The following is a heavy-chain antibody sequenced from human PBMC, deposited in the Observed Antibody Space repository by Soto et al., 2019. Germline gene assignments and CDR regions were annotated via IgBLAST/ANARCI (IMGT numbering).Heavy chain of an antibody. J-gene: IGHJ5*02. CDR2: IRSKTNGGTA. Sequence: SLRLSCAASGFVFSNARMKWVRQAPGKGLEWVGLIRSKTNGGTADYAAPVKGRFTISRDDSKNTSVSTAYLQICSLKAEDTAVYYCARGAPWERRRFDPWGQGTLVTVSS. CDR3: ARGAPWERRRFDP. D-gene: IGHD1-1*01. CDR1: GFVFSNAR. V-gene: IGHV3-15*07.